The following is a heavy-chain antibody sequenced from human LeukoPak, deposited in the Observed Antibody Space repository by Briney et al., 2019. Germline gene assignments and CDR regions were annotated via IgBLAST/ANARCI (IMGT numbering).Heavy chain of an antibody. CDR2: INPSGGST. Sequence: ASVKVSCKASGYTFTGYYMHWVRQAPGQGLEWMGIINPSGGSTSYAQKFQGRVTMTRDMSTSTVYMELSSLRSEDTAVYYCARVQTSYDSSGYYYVDYWGQGTLVTVSS. J-gene: IGHJ4*02. D-gene: IGHD3-22*01. CDR3: ARVQTSYDSSGYYYVDY. CDR1: GYTFTGYY. V-gene: IGHV1-46*01.